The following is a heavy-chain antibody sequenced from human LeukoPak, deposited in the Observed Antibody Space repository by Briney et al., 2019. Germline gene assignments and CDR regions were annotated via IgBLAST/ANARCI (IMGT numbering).Heavy chain of an antibody. D-gene: IGHD3-3*01. V-gene: IGHV4-59*01. CDR3: ARGRFLEWLSRYYYYYMDV. CDR2: IYYSGST. Sequence: SETLSLTCTVSGGSISSYYWSWIRQPPGKGLEWIGYIYYSGSTNYNPSLKSRVTISVDTSKNQFSLKLSSVTAADTAVYYCARGRFLEWLSRYYYYYMDVWGKGTTVTVSS. J-gene: IGHJ6*03. CDR1: GGSISSYY.